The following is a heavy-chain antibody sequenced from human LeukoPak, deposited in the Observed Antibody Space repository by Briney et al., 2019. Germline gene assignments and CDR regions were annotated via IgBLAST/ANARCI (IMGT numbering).Heavy chain of an antibody. CDR1: GFTFGDYA. D-gene: IGHD2-15*01. J-gene: IGHJ3*02. CDR3: IREYCSGGSCYPDAFDI. Sequence: GRSLRLSCTASGFTFGDYAMSWVRQAPGKGLEWVGFIRSKAYGGTTEYAASVKGRFTISRDDSKSIAYLQMNSLKTEDTAVYYCIREYCSGGSCYPDAFDIWGQGTMVTVSS. V-gene: IGHV3-49*04. CDR2: IRSKAYGGTT.